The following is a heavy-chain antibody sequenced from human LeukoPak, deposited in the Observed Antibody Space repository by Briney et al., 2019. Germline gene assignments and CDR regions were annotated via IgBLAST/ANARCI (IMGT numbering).Heavy chain of an antibody. J-gene: IGHJ4*02. CDR1: GGSISSYY. V-gene: IGHV4-4*07. Sequence: SETLSLTCTVSGGSISSYYWSWIRQPAGKGLEWIGRIYTSGSTNYNPSLKSRVTMSVDTSKNQFSLKLSSVTAADTAVYYCAREPYLVGDTPIDYWGQGTLVTVSS. D-gene: IGHD1-26*01. CDR2: IYTSGST. CDR3: AREPYLVGDTPIDY.